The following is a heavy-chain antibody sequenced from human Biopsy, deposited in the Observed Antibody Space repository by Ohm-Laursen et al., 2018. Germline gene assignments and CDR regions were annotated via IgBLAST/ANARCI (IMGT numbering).Heavy chain of an antibody. CDR1: GFRFSLYS. V-gene: IGHV3-21*01. CDR3: ATDFGYCGNNVCSSDFYYGMDV. D-gene: IGHD5/OR15-5a*01. J-gene: IGHJ6*02. Sequence: SLRLSCTASGFRFSLYSMNWVCQAPGKGLEWVSSIKNSENYTYYADSVKGRFIISRDNAKNSLYLQMNGLRVEDTAVYYCATDFGYCGNNVCSSDFYYGMDVWGQGTTVTVSS. CDR2: IKNSENYT.